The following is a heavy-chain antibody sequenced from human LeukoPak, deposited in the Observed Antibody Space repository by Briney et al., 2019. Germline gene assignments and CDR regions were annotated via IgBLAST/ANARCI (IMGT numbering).Heavy chain of an antibody. CDR1: GGSISSYY. V-gene: IGHV4-59*01. J-gene: IGHJ4*02. D-gene: IGHD6-19*01. Sequence: PSETLSLTCTVSGGSISSYYWTWIRQPPGKGLEWIGYIYYSGSTYYSGTTNYNPSLKSRVTISVDTSKSQFSLRLSSVTAADTAVYYCARGRVIAVAGWGPWELPPAGYDHWGQGTLVTVSS. CDR2: IYYSGSTYYSGTT. CDR3: ARGRVIAVAGWGPWELPPAGYDH.